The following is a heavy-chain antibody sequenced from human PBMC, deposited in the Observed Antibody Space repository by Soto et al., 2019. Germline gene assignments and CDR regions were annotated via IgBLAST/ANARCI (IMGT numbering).Heavy chain of an antibody. CDR3: AGRPHLADNVELDY. V-gene: IGHV1-18*01. CDR1: GYTFTNYG. J-gene: IGHJ4*02. D-gene: IGHD2-21*01. Sequence: QVQLVQSGAEVKKPGASVTVSCKASGYTFTNYGINWVRQAPGQGLEWMGWISAYSGHTNYAPKLQDRVTMTTDTTTSTAYMELRSLRSDDTAVYYCAGRPHLADNVELDYWGQGTLVSVSS. CDR2: ISAYSGHT.